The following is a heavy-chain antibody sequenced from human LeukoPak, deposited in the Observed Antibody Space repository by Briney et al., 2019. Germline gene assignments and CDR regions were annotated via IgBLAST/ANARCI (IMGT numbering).Heavy chain of an antibody. CDR3: ASGKRPSTVTTFGEYFQH. CDR1: GGSISSGGYY. J-gene: IGHJ1*01. V-gene: IGHV4-31*03. CDR2: IYYSGSA. D-gene: IGHD4-17*01. Sequence: SETLSLTCTVSGGSISSGGYYWSWIPPHPGQGLDWFGYIYYSGSAYYNPSRESRVTISVDTSKNQFSLRLSSVTAADTAVYYCASGKRPSTVTTFGEYFQHWGQGILVTVSS.